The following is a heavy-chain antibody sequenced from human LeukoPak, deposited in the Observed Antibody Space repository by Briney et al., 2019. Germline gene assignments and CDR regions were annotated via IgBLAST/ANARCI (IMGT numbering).Heavy chain of an antibody. V-gene: IGHV1-69*05. CDR1: GGTFSSYA. CDR2: IIPIFGTA. Sequence: GASVKVSCKASGGTFSSYAISWVRQAPGQGLEWMGGIIPIFGTANYAQKFQGRVTITRNTSISTAYMELSSLRSEDTAVYYCARGKMVRGVIITKRYYYYMDVWGKGTTVTVSS. J-gene: IGHJ6*03. CDR3: ARGKMVRGVIITKRYYYYMDV. D-gene: IGHD3-10*01.